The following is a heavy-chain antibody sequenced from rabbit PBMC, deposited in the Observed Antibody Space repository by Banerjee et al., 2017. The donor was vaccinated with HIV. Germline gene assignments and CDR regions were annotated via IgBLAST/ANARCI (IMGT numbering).Heavy chain of an antibody. CDR1: GIDFSSYYY. D-gene: IGHD7-1*01. J-gene: IGHJ4*01. CDR3: ARDLAAVTGWNFGL. V-gene: IGHV1S45*01. CDR2: INTSSGNT. Sequence: QEYLEESGGGLVKPGGTLTLTCKASGIDFSSYYYMCWVRQAPGKGLEWIACINTSSGNTVYASWAKGRFTISRTSSTTVTLQMTSLTAADTATYFCARDLAAVTGWNFGLWGPGTLVTVS.